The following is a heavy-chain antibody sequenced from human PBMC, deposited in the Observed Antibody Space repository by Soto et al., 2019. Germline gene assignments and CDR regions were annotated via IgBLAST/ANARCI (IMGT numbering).Heavy chain of an antibody. Sequence: SETLSFTCALYGGSFSVYYWSWNRQPPGKGLEWIGEINHSGSTNYNPSLKSRVTISVDTSKNQFSLKLSSVTAADTAVYYCARGYYDFWSGPYYFDYWGQG. CDR3: ARGYYDFWSGPYYFDY. J-gene: IGHJ4*02. CDR1: GGSFSVYY. CDR2: INHSGST. D-gene: IGHD3-3*01. V-gene: IGHV4-34*01.